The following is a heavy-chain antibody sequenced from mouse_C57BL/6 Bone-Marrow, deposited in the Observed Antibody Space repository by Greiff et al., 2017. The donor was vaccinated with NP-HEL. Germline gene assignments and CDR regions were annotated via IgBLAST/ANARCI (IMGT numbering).Heavy chain of an antibody. CDR1: GYAFTNYL. CDR3: ARFITTVVAPDY. Sequence: VQLQQSGAELVRPGTSVKVSCKASGYAFTNYLIEWVKQRPGQGLEWIGVINPGSGGTNYNEKFKGKATLTADKSSSTAYMQLSSLTSEDSAVYFCARFITTVVAPDYWGQGTTLTVSS. J-gene: IGHJ2*01. CDR2: INPGSGGT. V-gene: IGHV1-54*01. D-gene: IGHD1-1*01.